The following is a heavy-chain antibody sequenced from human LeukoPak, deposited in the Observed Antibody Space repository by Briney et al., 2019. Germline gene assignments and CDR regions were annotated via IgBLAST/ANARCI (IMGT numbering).Heavy chain of an antibody. Sequence: SETLSLTCTVSGGSISSYYWGWIRQPPGKGLEWIGYIYYSGRSNYNPSLKSRVTISVDTSKNQFSLKLSSVTAADTAVYYCARSRVTPYYFDYWGQGTLVTVSS. CDR2: IYYSGRS. J-gene: IGHJ4*02. D-gene: IGHD4-23*01. CDR3: ARSRVTPYYFDY. CDR1: GGSISSYY. V-gene: IGHV4-59*01.